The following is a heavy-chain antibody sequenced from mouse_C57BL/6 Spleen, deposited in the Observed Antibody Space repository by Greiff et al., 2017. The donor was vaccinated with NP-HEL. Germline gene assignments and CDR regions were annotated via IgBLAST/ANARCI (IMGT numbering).Heavy chain of an antibody. CDR2: IYPGDGDT. V-gene: IGHV1-82*01. J-gene: IGHJ1*03. D-gene: IGHD1-2*01. CDR3: ASYYGPWYFDV. CDR1: GYAFSSSW. Sequence: VQLQQSGPELVKPGASVKISCKASGYAFSSSWMNWVKQRPGKGLEWIGRIYPGDGDTNYNGKFKGKATLTADKSSSTAYMQLSSLTSEDSAVYCCASYYGPWYFDVWGTGTTVTVSS.